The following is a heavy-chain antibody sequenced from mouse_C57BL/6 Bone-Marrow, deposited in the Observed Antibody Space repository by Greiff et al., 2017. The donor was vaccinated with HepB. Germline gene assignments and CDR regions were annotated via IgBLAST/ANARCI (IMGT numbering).Heavy chain of an antibody. V-gene: IGHV5-9-1*02. CDR1: GFTFSSYA. J-gene: IGHJ4*01. CDR3: TSSLLWPYAMEY. Sequence: EVQLVESGEGLVKPGGSLKLSCAASGFTFSSYAMSWVRQTPEKRLEWVAYISSGGDYIYYADTVKGRFTISRDNARNTLYLQMSSLKSEDTAMYYCTSSLLWPYAMEYWGQGTSVTVSS. D-gene: IGHD2-10*01. CDR2: ISSGGDYI.